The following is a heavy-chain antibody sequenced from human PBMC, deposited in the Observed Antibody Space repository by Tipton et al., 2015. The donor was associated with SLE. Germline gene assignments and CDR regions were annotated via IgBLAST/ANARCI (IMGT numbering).Heavy chain of an antibody. CDR3: ARYAGTTGFDY. D-gene: IGHD1-7*01. CDR1: GGSISSYY. Sequence: TLSLTCTVSGGSISSYYWSWIRQPPGKGLEWIGYIYYSGSTNYNPSLKSRVTISVDTSKNQFSLKLSSVTAADTAVYYCARYAGTTGFDYWGQGTLVTVS. V-gene: IGHV4-59*01. CDR2: IYYSGST. J-gene: IGHJ4*02.